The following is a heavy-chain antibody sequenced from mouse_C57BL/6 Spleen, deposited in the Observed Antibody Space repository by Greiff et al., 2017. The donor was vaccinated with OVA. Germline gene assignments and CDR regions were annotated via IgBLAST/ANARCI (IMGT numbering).Heavy chain of an antibody. J-gene: IGHJ1*03. D-gene: IGHD1-1*01. CDR2: INPNNGGT. V-gene: IGHV1-22*01. Sequence: VQLQQSGPELVKPGASVKMSCKASGYTFTDYNMHWVKQSHGKSLEWIGYINPNNGGTSYNQKFKGKATLTVNKSSSTAYMELRSLTSEDSAVYYCARSNYYGSSYGYFDVWGTGTTVTVSS. CDR1: GYTFTDYN. CDR3: ARSNYYGSSYGYFDV.